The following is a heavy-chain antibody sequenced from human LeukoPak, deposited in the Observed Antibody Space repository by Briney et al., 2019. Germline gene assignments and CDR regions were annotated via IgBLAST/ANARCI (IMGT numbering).Heavy chain of an antibody. CDR3: ASSARGDALYNWFDP. D-gene: IGHD2-21*02. J-gene: IGHJ5*02. CDR1: GDRVSNNRAA. CDR2: TYYRSRWYN. Sequence: SQTLSLTCAIAGDRVSNNRAAWNWIRHSPSRGLEWLGRTYYRSRWYNDYALSVKTRITINADTSKNRISLQLHSVTLEDTAVYYCASSARGDALYNWFDPWGQGTLVTVSS. V-gene: IGHV6-1*01.